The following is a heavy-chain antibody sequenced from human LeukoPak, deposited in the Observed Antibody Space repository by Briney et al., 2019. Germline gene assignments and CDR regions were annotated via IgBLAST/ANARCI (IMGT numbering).Heavy chain of an antibody. J-gene: IGHJ6*02. CDR1: GFTVSSNY. CDR2: IYSGGST. Sequence: GGSLRLSCAASGFTVSSNYMSWVRQAPGKGLEWVSVIYSGGSTYYADSVKGRFTISRDNSKNTLYPQMNSLRAEDTAVYYCAREMYSSGWSFGYYYGMDVWGQGTTVTVSS. V-gene: IGHV3-53*01. CDR3: AREMYSSGWSFGYYYGMDV. D-gene: IGHD6-19*01.